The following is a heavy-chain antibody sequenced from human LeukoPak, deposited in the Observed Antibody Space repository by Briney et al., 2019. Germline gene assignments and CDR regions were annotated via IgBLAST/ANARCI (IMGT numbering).Heavy chain of an antibody. V-gene: IGHV3-48*02. J-gene: IGHJ4*02. Sequence: PGGSLRLSCVASGFTFGSYSMNWVRQAPGKGLEWVSYISSGSSIMYYADSVKGRFSISRDNAKNSLFLRMDSLRDDDTAVYYCARGDYYGSGRLDYWGQGTLVTVSS. D-gene: IGHD3-10*01. CDR2: ISSGSSIM. CDR3: ARGDYYGSGRLDY. CDR1: GFTFGSYS.